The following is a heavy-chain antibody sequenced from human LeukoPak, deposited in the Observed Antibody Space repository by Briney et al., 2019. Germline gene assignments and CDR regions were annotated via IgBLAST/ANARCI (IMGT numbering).Heavy chain of an antibody. CDR3: ASGLTYGDYLANWYYFDY. CDR1: GYTFTGYY. D-gene: IGHD4-17*01. Sequence: ASVKVSCKASGYTFTGYYMHWVRQAPGQGLEWMGWINPNSGGTNYAQKFQGRVTMTRDTSISTAYVELSRLRSDDTAVYYCASGLTYGDYLANWYYFDYWGQGTLVTVSS. V-gene: IGHV1-2*02. J-gene: IGHJ4*02. CDR2: INPNSGGT.